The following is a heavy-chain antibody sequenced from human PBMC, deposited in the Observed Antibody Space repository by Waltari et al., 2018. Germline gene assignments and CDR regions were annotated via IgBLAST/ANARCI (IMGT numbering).Heavy chain of an antibody. V-gene: IGHV1-3*01. J-gene: IGHJ6*02. CDR2: INAGNGNT. CDR1: GYTFTSYA. CDR3: ARDHGGSRNYYYYGMDV. Sequence: QVQLVQSGAEVKKPGASVKVSCKASGYTFTSYAMHWVRQAPGQRLEWMGWINAGNGNTKYSQKFQGRVTITRDTSASTAYMELSSLRSEDTAVYYCARDHGGSRNYYYYGMDVWGQGTTVTVSS. D-gene: IGHD1-26*01.